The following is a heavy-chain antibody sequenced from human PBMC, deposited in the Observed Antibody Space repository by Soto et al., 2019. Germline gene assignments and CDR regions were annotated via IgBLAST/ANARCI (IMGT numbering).Heavy chain of an antibody. J-gene: IGHJ4*02. CDR3: ARASRCKSEYECFAWLDF. D-gene: IGHD6-6*01. V-gene: IGHV4-4*07. CDR2: IFPSGDS. Sequence: SETLSLTCTVSGGSISSLYWAWIRQPAGKGLEWIGRIFPSGDSNYNPSLKSRVSMSLDTSKNQFSLTVTSVTAADTAAYYCARASRCKSEYECFAWLDFWGQGILVTVSS. CDR1: GGSISSLY.